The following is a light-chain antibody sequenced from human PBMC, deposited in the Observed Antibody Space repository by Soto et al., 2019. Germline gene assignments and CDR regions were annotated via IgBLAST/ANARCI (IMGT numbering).Light chain of an antibody. CDR1: SSDIGSYNL. CDR2: EGS. J-gene: IGLJ3*02. Sequence: QSALTQPASVSGSPGQSITISCTGTSSDIGSYNLVSWYQQHPDKAPKLMIYEGSKRPSGVSNRFSGSRSGTTASLTISGLQAEDEAYYYCCSYADGGTLVFGGGTKLTVL. CDR3: CSYADGGTLV. V-gene: IGLV2-23*01.